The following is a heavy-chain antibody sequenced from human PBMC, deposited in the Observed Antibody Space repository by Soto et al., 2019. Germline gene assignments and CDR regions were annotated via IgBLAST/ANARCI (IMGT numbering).Heavy chain of an antibody. Sequence: QVQLVQSGAEVKKPGASVKVSCKASGYTFTSYGISWVRQAPGQGLEWMGWISAYNGNTNYAQKLQGRVTMTTDTXTXTAYMELRSLRSDDTAVYYCARTEYYYDSSGYPFDYWGQGTLVTVSS. D-gene: IGHD3-22*01. CDR3: ARTEYYYDSSGYPFDY. CDR2: ISAYNGNT. V-gene: IGHV1-18*01. J-gene: IGHJ4*02. CDR1: GYTFTSYG.